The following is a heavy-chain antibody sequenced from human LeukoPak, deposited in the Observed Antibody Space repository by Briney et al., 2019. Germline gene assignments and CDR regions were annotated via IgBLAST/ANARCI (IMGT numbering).Heavy chain of an antibody. CDR3: ARFYDFWSGYHGHYYYMDV. D-gene: IGHD3-3*01. CDR2: ISSSGSTI. V-gene: IGHV3-11*04. J-gene: IGHJ6*03. CDR1: GLTVSSNC. Sequence: PGGSLRLSCAASGLTVSSNCMSWVRQAPGKGLEWVSYISSSGSTIYYADSVKGRFTISRDNAKNSLYLQMNSLRAEDTAVYYCARFYDFWSGYHGHYYYMDVWGKGTTVTVSS.